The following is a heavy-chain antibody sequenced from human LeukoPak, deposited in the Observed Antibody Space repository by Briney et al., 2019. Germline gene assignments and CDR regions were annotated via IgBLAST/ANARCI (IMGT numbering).Heavy chain of an antibody. J-gene: IGHJ5*02. D-gene: IGHD5-24*01. CDR1: SGSLSNYY. CDR2: ISSAGKT. Sequence: SQTLSLTCTVSSGSLSNYYWTWIRQSPGKGLEWIASISSAGKTNSNPSLQSRVTISLDTSNHQLSLKMTSVISADTAVYYCARGHIAPQRQFIARRGLRTVSRFDPWGQGTLVLVS. V-gene: IGHV4-59*01. CDR3: ARGHIAPQRQFIARRGLRTVSRFDP.